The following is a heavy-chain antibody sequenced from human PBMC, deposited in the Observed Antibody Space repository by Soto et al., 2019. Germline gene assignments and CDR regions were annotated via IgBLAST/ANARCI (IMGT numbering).Heavy chain of an antibody. J-gene: IGHJ5*02. CDR2: VYTGGST. CDR3: ARGRDYFYDSDGHYRHWFDP. Sequence: QVQLRESGPGLVKPSETLSLTCTVSGDSISNSYWTWIRQPAGKGLEWIGRVYTGGSTTYNPSLKSRVTMSIDTSKNQFSLKLSSVTAADTAVYYCARGRDYFYDSDGHYRHWFDPWGQGTLVTVSS. D-gene: IGHD3-22*01. V-gene: IGHV4-4*07. CDR1: GDSISNSY.